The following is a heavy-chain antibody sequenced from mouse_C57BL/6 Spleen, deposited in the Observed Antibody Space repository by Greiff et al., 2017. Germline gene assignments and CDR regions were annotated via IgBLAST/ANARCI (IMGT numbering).Heavy chain of an antibody. CDR2: INPSSGYT. CDR1: GYTFTSYW. CDR3: ARGLLPMAMDY. J-gene: IGHJ4*01. Sequence: QVHVKQSGAELAKPGASVKLSCKASGYTFTSYWMHWVKQRPGQGLEWIGYINPSSGYTKYNQKFKDKATLTADKSSSTAYMQLSSLTYEDSAVYYCARGLLPMAMDYWGQGTSVTVSS. D-gene: IGHD2-3*01. V-gene: IGHV1-7*01.